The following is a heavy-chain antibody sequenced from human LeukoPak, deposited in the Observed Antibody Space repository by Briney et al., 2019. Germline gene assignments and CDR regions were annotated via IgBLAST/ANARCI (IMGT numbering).Heavy chain of an antibody. CDR2: IYYSGST. CDR1: GGSISSYY. J-gene: IGHJ6*02. CDR3: AAVSLRLGELSLYRDYYYGMDV. Sequence: SETLSLTCTVSGGSISSYYWSWIRQPPGKGLEWIGYIYYSGSTNYNPSLKSRVTISVDTSKNQFSLKLSSVTAADTAVYYCAAVSLRLGELSLYRDYYYGMDVWGQGTTVTVSS. V-gene: IGHV4-59*01. D-gene: IGHD3-16*02.